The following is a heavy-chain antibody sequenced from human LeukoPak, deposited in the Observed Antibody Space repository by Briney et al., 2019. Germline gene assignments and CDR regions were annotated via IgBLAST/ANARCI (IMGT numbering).Heavy chain of an antibody. J-gene: IGHJ5*02. D-gene: IGHD2-15*01. CDR1: GGSFSGYY. Sequence: SETLSLTCAVYGGSFSGYYWSWIRQPPGKGLEWIGEINHSGSTNYNPSLKSRVTISVDTSKNQFSLKLSSVTAADTAVYYCARAGRAYYCSGGSCYFGITGFDPWGQGTLVTVSS. V-gene: IGHV4-34*01. CDR3: ARAGRAYYCSGGSCYFGITGFDP. CDR2: INHSGST.